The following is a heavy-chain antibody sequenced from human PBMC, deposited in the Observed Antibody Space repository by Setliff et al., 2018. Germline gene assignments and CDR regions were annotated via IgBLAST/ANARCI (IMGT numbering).Heavy chain of an antibody. Sequence: PSETLSLTCTVSGGSISPYFWSWIRQPPGKGLEWIGYIYHNGNTNFNPSLKSRVNMSVDTSKNQIALNLKSVTAADTAVYYCARDRTAYSYGLDVWGQGTTVTGS. CDR1: GGSISPYF. J-gene: IGHJ6*02. CDR3: ARDRTAYSYGLDV. V-gene: IGHV4-59*01. D-gene: IGHD5-18*01. CDR2: IYHNGNT.